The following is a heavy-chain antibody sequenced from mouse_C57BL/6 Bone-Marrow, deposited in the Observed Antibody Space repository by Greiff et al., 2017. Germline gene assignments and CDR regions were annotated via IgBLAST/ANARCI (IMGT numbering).Heavy chain of an antibody. V-gene: IGHV1-18*01. Sequence: EVQLQQSGPELVKPGASVKIPCKASGYTFTDYNMDWVKQSHGKSLEWIGDINPNNGGTIYNQKFKGKATLTVDKSSSTAYMELRSLTSEDTAVYYCARTPSITTVNFRYAMDYLGQGTSVTVSS. CDR2: INPNNGGT. D-gene: IGHD1-1*01. J-gene: IGHJ4*01. CDR1: GYTFTDYN. CDR3: ARTPSITTVNFRYAMDY.